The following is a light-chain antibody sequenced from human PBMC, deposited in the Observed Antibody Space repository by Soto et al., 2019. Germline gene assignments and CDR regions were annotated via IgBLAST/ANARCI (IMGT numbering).Light chain of an antibody. CDR1: QNVGTD. CDR3: QQHNAWPLT. V-gene: IGKV3-15*01. Sequence: IVMTQSPAPLYVSPGERATLSCRASQNVGTDLAWYQQKPCQAPRLVISGASTRAAGIPARFSGSGSGTEFPLAIRSLQSEDFAVYCCQQHNAWPLTFGGGTKVEIK. CDR2: GAS. J-gene: IGKJ4*01.